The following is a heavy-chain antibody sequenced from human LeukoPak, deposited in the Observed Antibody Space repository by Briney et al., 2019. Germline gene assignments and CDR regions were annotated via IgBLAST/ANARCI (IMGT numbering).Heavy chain of an antibody. Sequence: SETLSLTCAVYGGSFSGYYWSWIRQPPGKGLEWIGEINHSGSTNYNPSLKSRVTISVDTSKNQFSLKLSSVTAADTAVYYCARISYHDTFDIWGQGTMVTVSS. CDR2: INHSGST. J-gene: IGHJ3*02. CDR1: GGSFSGYY. V-gene: IGHV4-34*01. CDR3: ARISYHDTFDI. D-gene: IGHD3-16*02.